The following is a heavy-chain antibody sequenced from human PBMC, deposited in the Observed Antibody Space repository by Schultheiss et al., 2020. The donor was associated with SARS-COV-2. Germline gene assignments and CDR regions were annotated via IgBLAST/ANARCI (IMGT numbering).Heavy chain of an antibody. CDR3: ARGDYYDFWSGYHYYFDY. J-gene: IGHJ4*02. V-gene: IGHV3-11*03. CDR1: GFTFSDYY. Sequence: GESLKISCAASGFTFSDYYMSWIRQAPGKGLEWVSYISSSSSYTNYADSVKGRFTISRDNAKNSLYLQMNSLRAEDTAVYYCARGDYYDFWSGYHYYFDYWGQGTLVTVSS. CDR2: ISSSSSYT. D-gene: IGHD3-3*01.